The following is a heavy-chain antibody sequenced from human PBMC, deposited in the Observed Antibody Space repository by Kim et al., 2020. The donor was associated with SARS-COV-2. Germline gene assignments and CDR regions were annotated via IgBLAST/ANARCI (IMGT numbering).Heavy chain of an antibody. V-gene: IGHV3-33*01. CDR1: GFTFNTYG. J-gene: IGHJ4*02. D-gene: IGHD6-13*01. Sequence: GGSLRLSCAASGFTFNTYGMHWVRQAQGKGLEWVALIWYDGSNIYYADSVKGRFTISRDNSKNTLYLHMNSLRAEDTAVYYCARDSLPTSDGSSWDEYYFDYWGQGTLVTVSS. CDR2: IWYDGSNI. CDR3: ARDSLPTSDGSSWDEYYFDY.